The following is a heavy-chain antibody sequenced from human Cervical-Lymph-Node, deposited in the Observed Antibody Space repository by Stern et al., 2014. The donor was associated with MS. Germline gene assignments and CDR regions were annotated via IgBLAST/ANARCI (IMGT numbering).Heavy chain of an antibody. D-gene: IGHD6-13*01. CDR1: GYGFSDYW. CDR2: IYPGDSDT. V-gene: IGHV5-51*01. CDR3: ARQIEGIPGL. J-gene: IGHJ4*02. Sequence: EVQLEESGAVVRKPGDSLRISCTGSGYGFSDYWIGWVRQMPGKGLEWIGVIYPGDSDTTYSPSFEGQVTMSADKSVAPAYLQWSSLKASDTAIYFCARQIEGIPGLWGQGTLVTVSS.